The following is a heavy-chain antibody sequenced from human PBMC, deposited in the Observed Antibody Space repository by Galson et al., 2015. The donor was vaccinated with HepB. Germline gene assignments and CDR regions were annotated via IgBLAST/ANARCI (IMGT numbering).Heavy chain of an antibody. CDR3: ARKPSSSYYYYGMDV. CDR1: GGSISSSNW. CDR2: IYHSGST. D-gene: IGHD6-6*01. J-gene: IGHJ6*02. Sequence: TLSLTCAVSGGSISSSNWWSWVRQPPGKGLEWIGEIYHSGSTNYNPSLKSRVTISVDKSKNQFSLKLSSVTAADTAVYYCARKPSSSYYYYGMDVWGQGTTVTVSS. V-gene: IGHV4-4*02.